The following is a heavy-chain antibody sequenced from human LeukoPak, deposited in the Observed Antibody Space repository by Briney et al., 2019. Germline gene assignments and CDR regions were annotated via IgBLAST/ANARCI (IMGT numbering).Heavy chain of an antibody. Sequence: PSETLSLTCTVSGGSISSGGYSWSWIRQHPGKGLEWIGYIYYSGSTYYNPSLKSRVTISVDTSKNQFSLKLSSVTAADTAVYYCAKEMSVTVTTYFDYWGQGTLVTVSS. CDR3: AKEMSVTVTTYFDY. CDR2: IYYSGST. D-gene: IGHD4-17*01. V-gene: IGHV4-31*03. CDR1: GGSISSGGYS. J-gene: IGHJ4*02.